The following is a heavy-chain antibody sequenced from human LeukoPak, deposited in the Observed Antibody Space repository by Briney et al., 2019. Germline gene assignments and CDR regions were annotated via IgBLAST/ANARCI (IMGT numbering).Heavy chain of an antibody. V-gene: IGHV3-48*03. CDR2: ISSSGSTI. D-gene: IGHD3-16*02. J-gene: IGHJ4*02. CDR1: GFTFSSYE. Sequence: GGSLRLSCAASGFTFSSYEMHWVRQAPGKGLEWVSYISSSGSTIYYADSVKGRFTISRDNSKNTLYLQMNSLRAEDTAVYYCAKRGGVLGDPLDYWGQGTLVTVSS. CDR3: AKRGGVLGDPLDY.